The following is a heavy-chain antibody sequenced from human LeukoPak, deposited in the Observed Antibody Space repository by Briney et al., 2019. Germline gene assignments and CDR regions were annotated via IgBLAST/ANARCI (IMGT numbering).Heavy chain of an antibody. CDR3: ARDYYDFWSGYYTGGLGY. J-gene: IGHJ4*02. Sequence: ASVKVSCKASGYTFTSYGINWVRQAPGQGLEWMGWISAYNGNTNYAQKLQGRVTMTTDTSTSTAYMELRSLRSDDTAVYYCARDYYDFWSGYYTGGLGYWGQGTLVTVSS. CDR2: ISAYNGNT. V-gene: IGHV1-18*01. D-gene: IGHD3-3*01. CDR1: GYTFTSYG.